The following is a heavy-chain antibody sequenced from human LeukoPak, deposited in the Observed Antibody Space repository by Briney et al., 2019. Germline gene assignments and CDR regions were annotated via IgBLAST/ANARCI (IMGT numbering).Heavy chain of an antibody. CDR3: ARDGRIERYCSSTSCYPGNRWFDP. D-gene: IGHD2-2*01. V-gene: IGHV4-34*01. CDR2: VNHSGST. J-gene: IGHJ5*02. CDR1: GGSFSGYY. Sequence: SETLSLTCAVYGGSFSGYYWSWIRQPPGKGLEWIGEVNHSGSTNYNPSLKSRVTISVDTSKNQFSLKLSSVTAADTAVYYCARDGRIERYCSSTSCYPGNRWFDPWGQGTLVTVSS.